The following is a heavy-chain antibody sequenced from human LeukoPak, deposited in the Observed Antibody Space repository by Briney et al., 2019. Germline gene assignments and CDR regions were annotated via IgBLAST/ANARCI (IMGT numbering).Heavy chain of an antibody. J-gene: IGHJ1*01. CDR2: VNTNTGNP. CDR1: GYIFDIYA. Sequence: ASVKVSCKASGYIFDIYALIWVRQAPGQGLELMGWVNTNTGNPTYAQGFTGRVVFSLDTSVSTAYLQISSLKAEDTAVYYCARDYTLTLGTTTYFQHWGQGTLVTVSS. CDR3: ARDYTLTLGTTTYFQH. V-gene: IGHV7-4-1*02. D-gene: IGHD1-7*01.